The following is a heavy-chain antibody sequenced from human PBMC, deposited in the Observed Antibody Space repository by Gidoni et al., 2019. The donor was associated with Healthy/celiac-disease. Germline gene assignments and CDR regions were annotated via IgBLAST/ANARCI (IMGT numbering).Heavy chain of an antibody. Sequence: QVQLVQSGAEGKKPGDSVKAPCKASGYTFTSYYMHWVRQAPGQGLKWMEIINPSGGSKSYAQKFQGRVTMTRDTSTSTVYMELSSLRSEDTAVYYCARDLSLDYWGQGTLVTVSS. J-gene: IGHJ4*02. CDR1: GYTFTSYY. V-gene: IGHV1-46*01. CDR3: ARDLSLDY. CDR2: INPSGGSK.